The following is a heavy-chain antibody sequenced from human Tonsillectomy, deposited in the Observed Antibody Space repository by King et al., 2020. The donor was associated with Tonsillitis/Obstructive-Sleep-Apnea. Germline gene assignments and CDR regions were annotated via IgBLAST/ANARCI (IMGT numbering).Heavy chain of an antibody. Sequence: VQLVGSGAEVKKPGESLKISCKGSGYTFITYWIGWVRQMPGKGLEWMGIINPFDSNTRYSPSFQGQVTISVDKSISTAYLQWSSLKASDTAMYYCARHVRKEGTTVRYLDYWGQGTLVTVSS. CDR1: GYTFITYW. D-gene: IGHD1-1*01. J-gene: IGHJ4*02. CDR2: INPFDSNT. V-gene: IGHV5-51*01. CDR3: ARHVRKEGTTVRYLDY.